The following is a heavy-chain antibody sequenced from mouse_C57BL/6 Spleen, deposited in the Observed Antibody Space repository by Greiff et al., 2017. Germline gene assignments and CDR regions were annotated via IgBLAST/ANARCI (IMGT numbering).Heavy chain of an antibody. CDR1: GYAFSSSW. Sequence: QVQLQQSGPELVKPGASVKISCKASGYAFSSSWMNWVKQRPGKGLEWIGRIYPGDGDTNYNGKFKGKATLTADKSSSTADMQLSSLTSEDSAVYFCARRGYGYDGGFAYWGQGALVTVSA. V-gene: IGHV1-82*01. CDR2: IYPGDGDT. D-gene: IGHD2-2*01. CDR3: ARRGYGYDGGFAY. J-gene: IGHJ3*01.